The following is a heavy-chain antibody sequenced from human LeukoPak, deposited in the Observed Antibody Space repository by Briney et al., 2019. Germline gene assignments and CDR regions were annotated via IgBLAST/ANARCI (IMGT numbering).Heavy chain of an antibody. CDR1: GGSIMNYA. Sequence: SVKVSCKTSGGSIMNYAISWVRQAPGQGLEWMGVIIPIFGTSNYAQKFQDRVTITADKSTNTANMELSSLRSEDTAVYYYAKVAAAIPRWYFDLWGRGTLVTVSS. D-gene: IGHD2-21*02. CDR2: IIPIFGTS. V-gene: IGHV1-69*06. J-gene: IGHJ2*01. CDR3: AKVAAAIPRWYFDL.